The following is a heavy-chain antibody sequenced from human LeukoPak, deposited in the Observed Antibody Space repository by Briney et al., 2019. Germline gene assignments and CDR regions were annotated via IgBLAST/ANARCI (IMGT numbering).Heavy chain of an antibody. V-gene: IGHV3-11*06. CDR1: GFRFSDHY. CDR3: VRDSPSGFFDL. CDR2: ISSSSSYT. Sequence: PGGSLRLSCAASGFRFSDHYMSWIRQAPGKGLEWISYISSSSSYTNYADSVKGRFTISRNNAKNSLYLQMDSLRAEDTAVYYCVRDSPSGFFDLWGRGTLVTVSS. J-gene: IGHJ2*01. D-gene: IGHD6-19*01.